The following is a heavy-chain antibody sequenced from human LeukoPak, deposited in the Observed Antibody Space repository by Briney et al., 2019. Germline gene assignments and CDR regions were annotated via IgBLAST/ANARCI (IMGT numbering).Heavy chain of an antibody. CDR1: GGSISSGSYY. CDR2: IYTSGST. Sequence: SETLSLTCTVSGGSISSGSYYWSWIRQPAGKGLEWIGRIYTSGSTNYNPSLKSRVTISMDKSEKQVSLRLNSVTAADTAIYYCVRGGTFYLPYWGQGILVTVSS. D-gene: IGHD1-26*01. CDR3: VRGGTFYLPY. V-gene: IGHV4-61*02. J-gene: IGHJ4*02.